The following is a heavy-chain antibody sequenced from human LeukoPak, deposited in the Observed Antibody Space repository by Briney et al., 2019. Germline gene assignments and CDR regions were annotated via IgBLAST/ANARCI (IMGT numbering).Heavy chain of an antibody. D-gene: IGHD5-12*01. CDR1: GGSLSSYY. CDR2: IHTSGST. CDR3: ARGWISLDY. J-gene: IGHJ4*02. Sequence: SEPLSLTCTVSGGSLSSYYWSWLRQPAGKGLELLGRIHTSGSTNYTPSVKSRATMSVDTSKNQFSLNLSSVTAADTAVYYCARGWISLDYWGQGTLVTVSS. V-gene: IGHV4-4*07.